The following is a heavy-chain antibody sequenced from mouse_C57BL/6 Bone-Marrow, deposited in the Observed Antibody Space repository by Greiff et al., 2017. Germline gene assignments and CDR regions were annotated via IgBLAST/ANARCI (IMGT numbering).Heavy chain of an antibody. CDR2: ISSGGSYT. Sequence: EVKVVESGGDLVKPGGSLKLSCAASGFTFSSYGMSWVRQTPDKRLEWVATISSGGSYTYYPDSVKGRFTISRDNAKNTLYQQMGIRKSEDTAMYYCADFLDYWGQGTTLTVSS. J-gene: IGHJ2*01. CDR3: ADFLDY. V-gene: IGHV5-6*01. CDR1: GFTFSSYG.